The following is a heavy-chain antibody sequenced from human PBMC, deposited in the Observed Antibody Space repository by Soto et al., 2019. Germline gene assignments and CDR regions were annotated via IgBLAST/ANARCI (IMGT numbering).Heavy chain of an antibody. CDR1: GYTFTNYS. D-gene: IGHD2-15*01. J-gene: IGHJ4*02. CDR2: INAGNGNT. Sequence: GASVKVSCKDSGYTFTNYSMHLVLQAPGQRLEWMVWINAGNGNTKYSQKFQGRVTITRDTSASTAYMELSSLRSEDTAVYYCARDLGGWPDYWGQGTLVTVSS. V-gene: IGHV1-3*01. CDR3: ARDLGGWPDY.